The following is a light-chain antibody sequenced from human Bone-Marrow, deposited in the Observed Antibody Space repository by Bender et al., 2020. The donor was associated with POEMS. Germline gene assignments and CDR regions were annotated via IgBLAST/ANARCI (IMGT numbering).Light chain of an antibody. J-gene: IGLJ3*02. CDR2: RNN. CDR1: DSNIGRNH. V-gene: IGLV1-47*01. Sequence: QPVLTQPPSVSGSPGQRVTISCSGSDSNIGRNHVHWYQHLPGTAPKLLIYRNNQRPSGVPDRFSASKFGASASLAISDIQSEDEGDYYCSSWDDSLSGWVFGGGTKLTVL. CDR3: SSWDDSLSGWV.